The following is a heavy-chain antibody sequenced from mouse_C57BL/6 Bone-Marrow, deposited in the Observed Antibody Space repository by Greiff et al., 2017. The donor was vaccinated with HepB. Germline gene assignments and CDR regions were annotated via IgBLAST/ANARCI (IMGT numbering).Heavy chain of an antibody. J-gene: IGHJ1*03. CDR1: GYTFTSYW. CDR2: IYPSDSYT. D-gene: IGHD2-12*01. CDR3: ARAPYRHWYIDF. V-gene: IGHV1-69*01. Sequence: QVQLQQPGAELVMPGASVKLSCKASGYTFTSYWMHWVKQRPGQGLEWIGEIYPSDSYTNYNQKFKGKSTLTVDKSSSTAYMQLSSLTSEASAVYYCARAPYRHWYIDFWGKGTTVTVSS.